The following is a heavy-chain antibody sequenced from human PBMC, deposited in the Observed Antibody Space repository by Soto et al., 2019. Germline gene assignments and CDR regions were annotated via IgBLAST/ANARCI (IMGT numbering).Heavy chain of an antibody. CDR2: IYHSGST. D-gene: IGHD3-22*01. V-gene: IGHV4-4*02. Sequence: LSLTCAVSGGSISSSNWWSWVRQPPGKGLEWIGEIYHSGSTNYNPSLKSRVTISVDKSKNQFSLKLSSVTAADTAVYYCARAYYDTSGYSLDPWGQGTLVTVSS. CDR3: ARAYYDTSGYSLDP. J-gene: IGHJ5*02. CDR1: GGSISSSNW.